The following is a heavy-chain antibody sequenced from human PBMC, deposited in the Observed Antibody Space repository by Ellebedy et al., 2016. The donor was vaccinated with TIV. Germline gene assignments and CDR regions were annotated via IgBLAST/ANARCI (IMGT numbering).Heavy chain of an antibody. CDR3: AIDMVFGDGKWQFDV. Sequence: PGGSLRPSCAASGFTFRSFAMTWVLQAPGNGLEWASTISQTGSSTYYTDSVEGRFIIPRDTSKKTLYLQLYGLRAEDSSVYYCAIDMVFGDGKWQFDVWGQGNTVTVSS. V-gene: IGHV3-23*01. D-gene: IGHD4-17*01. J-gene: IGHJ6*02. CDR1: GFTFRSFA. CDR2: ISQTGSST.